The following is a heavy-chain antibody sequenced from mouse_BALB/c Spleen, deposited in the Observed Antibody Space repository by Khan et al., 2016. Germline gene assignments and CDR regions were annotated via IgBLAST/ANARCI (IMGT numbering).Heavy chain of an antibody. V-gene: IGHV3-2*02. D-gene: IGHD2-12*01. CDR1: GYSITSDYA. Sequence: EVQLQESGPGLVKPSQSLSLTCTVTGYSITSDYAWNWIRQFPGNKLEWMGYIGYIGSTSYNPSLKSQISITRDTSKNQFFLHLNSVTTEDTATYYCIRWTRRGLDYWGQGTTLTVSS. J-gene: IGHJ2*01. CDR2: IGYIGST. CDR3: IRWTRRGLDY.